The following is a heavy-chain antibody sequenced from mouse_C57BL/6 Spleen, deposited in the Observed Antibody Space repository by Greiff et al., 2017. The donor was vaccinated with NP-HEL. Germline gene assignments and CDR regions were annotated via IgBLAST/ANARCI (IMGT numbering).Heavy chain of an antibody. J-gene: IGHJ2*01. V-gene: IGHV5-17*01. D-gene: IGHD1-1*01. Sequence: EVKLVESGGGLVKPGGSLKLSCAASGFTFSDYGMHWVRQAPEKGLEWVAYISSGSSTIYYADTVKGRFTISRDNAKNTLFLQMNSLRSEDTAMYYCARTTVVPYYFDYWGQGTTLTVSS. CDR1: GFTFSDYG. CDR3: ARTTVVPYYFDY. CDR2: ISSGSSTI.